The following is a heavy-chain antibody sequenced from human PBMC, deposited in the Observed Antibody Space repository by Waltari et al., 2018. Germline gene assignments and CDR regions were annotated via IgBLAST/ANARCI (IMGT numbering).Heavy chain of an antibody. CDR2: IWYDGSNK. V-gene: IGHV3-33*01. Sequence: QVQLVESGGGVVQPGRSLRLSYAASGFTFSSYGMHWVRQAPGKGLEWVAVIWYDGSNKYYADSVKGRFTISRDNSKNTLYLQMNSLRAEDTAVYYCARDPDNPGGMDVWGQGTTVTVSS. CDR1: GFTFSSYG. CDR3: ARDPDNPGGMDV. J-gene: IGHJ6*02.